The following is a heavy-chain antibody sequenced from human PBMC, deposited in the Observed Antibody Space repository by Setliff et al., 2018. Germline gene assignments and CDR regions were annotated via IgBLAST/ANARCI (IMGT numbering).Heavy chain of an antibody. V-gene: IGHV1-18*01. J-gene: IGHJ6*02. Sequence: VSVKVSRKASGYTFTYFGLSWVRQAPGQGLEWMGWISPYNGQTTYAQRFQGRITMTTDTSTDTAYMELRNLRSDDTAIYFCAKEPAVSLTEAVRRTYYDYAMDAWGQGTTVTVSS. CDR1: GYTFTYFG. CDR3: AKEPAVSLTEAVRRTYYDYAMDA. CDR2: ISPYNGQT. D-gene: IGHD3-9*01.